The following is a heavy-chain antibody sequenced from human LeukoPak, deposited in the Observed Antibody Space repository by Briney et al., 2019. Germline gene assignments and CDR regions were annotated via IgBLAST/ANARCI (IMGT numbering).Heavy chain of an antibody. Sequence: SETLSLTCTVSGGSISSYYWSWIRQPAGKGLEWIGRIYTSGSTNYNPSLKSRVTISVDTSKNQFSLKLSSVTAADTAVYYCASLQSLAGSQRFDPWGQGTLVTVSS. CDR3: ASLQSLAGSQRFDP. J-gene: IGHJ5*02. CDR1: GGSISSYY. V-gene: IGHV4-4*07. D-gene: IGHD5-24*01. CDR2: IYTSGST.